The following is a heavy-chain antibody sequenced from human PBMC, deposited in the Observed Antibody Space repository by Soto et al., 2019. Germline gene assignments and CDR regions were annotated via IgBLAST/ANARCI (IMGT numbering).Heavy chain of an antibody. D-gene: IGHD2-2*01. CDR3: ARASTDYGMDV. CDR1: GYTFTGYY. CDR2: INPNSGGT. J-gene: IGHJ6*02. V-gene: IGHV1-2*04. Sequence: ASVKVSCKASGYTFTGYYMHWVRQAPGRGLEWMGWINPNSGGTNYAQKFQGWVTMTRDTSISTAYMELSRLRSDDTAVEDCARASTDYGMDVWGQGTTVTVAS.